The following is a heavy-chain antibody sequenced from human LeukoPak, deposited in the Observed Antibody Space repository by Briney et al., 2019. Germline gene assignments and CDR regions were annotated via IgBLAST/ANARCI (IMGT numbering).Heavy chain of an antibody. CDR3: ARERVWRYCGGDSCGWFDP. V-gene: IGHV4-4*07. CDR2: IYSSGSA. Sequence: PSETLSLTCTFSGGSISNYYWSWIRRPAGKGLEWIGRIYSSGSADYDPSLKSRVTMSVDTSKNQFSLKLSSVTAADTAVYYCARERVWRYCGGDSCGWFDPWGQGTLVTVSS. D-gene: IGHD2-21*02. CDR1: GGSISNYY. J-gene: IGHJ5*02.